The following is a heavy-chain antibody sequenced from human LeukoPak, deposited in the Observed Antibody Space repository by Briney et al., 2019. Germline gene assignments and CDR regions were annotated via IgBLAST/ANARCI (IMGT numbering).Heavy chain of an antibody. CDR2: INPNSGGT. CDR1: GYTFTGYY. J-gene: IGHJ4*02. CDR3: ARDSGYYYDSSGYYRKGPFDY. D-gene: IGHD3-22*01. Sequence: ASVKVSCKASGYTFTGYYMHWVRQAPGQGLEWMGRINPNSGGTNYAQKFQGRVTMTRDTSISTAYMELSRLRSDDTAVYYCARDSGYYYDSSGYYRKGPFDYWGQGTLVTASS. V-gene: IGHV1-2*06.